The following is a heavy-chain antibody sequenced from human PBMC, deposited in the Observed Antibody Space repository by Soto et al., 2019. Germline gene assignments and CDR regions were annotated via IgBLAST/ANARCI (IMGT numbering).Heavy chain of an antibody. D-gene: IGHD2-2*01. V-gene: IGHV1-18*01. CDR1: GYSFTSYG. J-gene: IGHJ5*02. CDR2: ISAYNGNT. CDR3: ARVFFVVEQGATQTYTWLAP. Sequence: GASVKLSCKACGYSFTSYGISWVRQAPKQGLEWMGWISAYNGNTNYAQKLQGRVTMTTDTSTSTAYMELRSLRSDDTAVYYCARVFFVVEQGATQTYTWLAPWGQGTLVTVSP.